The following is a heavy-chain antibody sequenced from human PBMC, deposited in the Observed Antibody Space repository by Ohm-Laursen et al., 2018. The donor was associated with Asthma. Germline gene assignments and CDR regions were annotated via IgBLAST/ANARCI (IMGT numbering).Heavy chain of an antibody. CDR2: LSGPGTKT. J-gene: IGHJ3*01. CDR1: GFTFSNYH. Sequence: GSLRLSCAATGFTFSNYHMCWVRQAPGKGLEWVSCLSGPGTKTYNVDSVTGRFTISRDDSKNTLNLQMSSLRGDDTAVYYCARGQGSGDISGSDPFDLWGQGTTVIVSS. CDR3: ARGQGSGDISGSDPFDL. D-gene: IGHD3-10*01. V-gene: IGHV3-23*01.